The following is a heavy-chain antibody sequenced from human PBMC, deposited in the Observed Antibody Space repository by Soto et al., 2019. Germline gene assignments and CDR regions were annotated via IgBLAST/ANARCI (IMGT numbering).Heavy chain of an antibody. V-gene: IGHV3-23*01. J-gene: IGHJ5*02. Sequence: EVQLLESGGGLVQPGGSLRLSCAASGFTFSSYAMSWVRQAPGKGLEWVSAISGSGGSTYYADSGKGRFTISRDNSKNKLHLEMNSLRAEETAVYYWAKGGYYYDSSGYPNWFAPWGQGTLVTVSS. CDR1: GFTFSSYA. D-gene: IGHD3-22*01. CDR2: ISGSGGST. CDR3: AKGGYYYDSSGYPNWFAP.